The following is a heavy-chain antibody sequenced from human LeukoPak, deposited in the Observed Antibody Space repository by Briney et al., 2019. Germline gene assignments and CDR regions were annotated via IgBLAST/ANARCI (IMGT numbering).Heavy chain of an antibody. V-gene: IGHV1-69*04. CDR3: ARVLGYCSSTSCLPWFDP. D-gene: IGHD2-2*01. CDR1: GGTFSSYA. Sequence: SVKVSCKASGGTFSSYAISWVRQAPGQGLEWMGRIIPILGIANYAQKFQGRVTITADKSTSTAYMELSSLRSEDTAVYYCARVLGYCSSTSCLPWFDPWGQGTLVTVSS. J-gene: IGHJ5*02. CDR2: IIPILGIA.